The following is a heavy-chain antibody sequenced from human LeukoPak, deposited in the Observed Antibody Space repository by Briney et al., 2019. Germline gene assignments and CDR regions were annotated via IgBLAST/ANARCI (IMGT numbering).Heavy chain of an antibody. CDR1: GGSINGYY. Sequence: SETLSLTCTVSGGSINGYYWNWIRQPPGKGLEWIAYIYYSGSTNDNPSLRSRVTISVDTSKNQFSLKLSSVTAADTAVYYCARGGGYGGSLGYWGQGTLVTVSS. D-gene: IGHD4-23*01. V-gene: IGHV4-59*01. CDR2: IYYSGST. CDR3: ARGGGYGGSLGY. J-gene: IGHJ4*02.